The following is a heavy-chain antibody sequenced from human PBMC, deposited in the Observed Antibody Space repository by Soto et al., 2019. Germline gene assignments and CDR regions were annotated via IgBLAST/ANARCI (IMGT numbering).Heavy chain of an antibody. CDR2: ISYDGSTI. J-gene: IGHJ6*01. CDR1: GVSVRIYG. D-gene: IGHD6-13*01. Sequence: HHGGSLKLCSAASGVSVRIYGMHWVRQAPGKGLEWVAVISYDGSTIYYADSVKGRFTISRDNAKNSLYLQMNSLRDEDTAVYYCARDRESGYSSYYYYGMGVSGQGPTVTLSS. CDR3: ARDRESGYSSYYYYGMGV. V-gene: IGHV3-30*12.